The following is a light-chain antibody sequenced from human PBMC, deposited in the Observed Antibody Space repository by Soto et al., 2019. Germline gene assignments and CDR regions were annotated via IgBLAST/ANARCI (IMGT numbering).Light chain of an antibody. CDR2: AAS. Sequence: IQIAHSPSTPSPSLRDRVPHPCLASQSISSWLAWYQQKPGKAPKLLIYAASTLQSGVPSRFSGSGSGTDFTLTISSLQPEDFATYYCQQLNSYPPTFGGGTKVDIK. V-gene: IGKV1-5*01. CDR3: QQLNSYPPT. J-gene: IGKJ4*01. CDR1: QSISSW.